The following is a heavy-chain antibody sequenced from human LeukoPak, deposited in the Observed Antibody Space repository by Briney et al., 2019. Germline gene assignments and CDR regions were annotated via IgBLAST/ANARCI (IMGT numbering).Heavy chain of an antibody. D-gene: IGHD1-26*01. V-gene: IGHV3-23*01. CDR1: GFTFSSYA. J-gene: IGHJ4*02. Sequence: PGGSLRLSCAASGFTFSSYAMNWVRQAPGKGLEWVSTISGGGGSTYYADSVKGRFTISRDNAMNTLYLQMNSLRAEDSALYYCTRDMQGSRLYLVGSQNDWGQGTLVTVSS. CDR2: ISGGGGST. CDR3: TRDMQGSRLYLVGSQND.